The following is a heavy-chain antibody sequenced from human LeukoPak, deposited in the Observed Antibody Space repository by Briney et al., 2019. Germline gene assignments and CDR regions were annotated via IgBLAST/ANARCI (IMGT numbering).Heavy chain of an antibody. D-gene: IGHD6-19*01. CDR3: ARARWLVVSGLNYYMDV. V-gene: IGHV7-4-1*02. Sequence: ASVKVSCKASGGTFISYAISWVRQAPGQGLEWMGWINTNTGNPTYAQGFTGRFVFSLDTSVSTAYLQISSLKAEDTAVYYCARARWLVVSGLNYYMDVWGKGTTVTVSS. CDR1: GGTFISYA. CDR2: INTNTGNP. J-gene: IGHJ6*03.